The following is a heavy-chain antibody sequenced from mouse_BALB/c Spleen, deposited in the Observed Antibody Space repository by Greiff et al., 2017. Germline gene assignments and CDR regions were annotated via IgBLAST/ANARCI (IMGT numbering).Heavy chain of an antibody. J-gene: IGHJ4*01. Sequence: EVKLVESGGGLVQPGGSLKLSCAASGFTFSSYTMSWVRQTPEKRLEWVAYISNGGGSTYYPDTVKGRFTISRDNAKNTLYLQMSSLKSEDTAMYYCARLDYSYAMDYWGQGTSVTVSS. CDR3: ARLDYSYAMDY. V-gene: IGHV5-12-2*01. D-gene: IGHD1-1*01. CDR1: GFTFSSYT. CDR2: ISNGGGST.